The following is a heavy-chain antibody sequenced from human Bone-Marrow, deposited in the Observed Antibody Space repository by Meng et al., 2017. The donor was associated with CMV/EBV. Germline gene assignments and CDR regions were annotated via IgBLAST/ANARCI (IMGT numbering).Heavy chain of an antibody. J-gene: IGHJ4*02. V-gene: IGHV3-30*02. CDR1: GFTFSSYG. D-gene: IGHD3-3*01. CDR2: IRYDGSNK. CDR3: AREGDDFWSGYRFDY. Sequence: GESLKISCAASGFTFSSYGMHWVRQAPGKGLEWVAFIRYDGSNKYYADSVKGRFTISRDNSKNTLYLQMNSLRAEDTAVYYCAREGDDFWSGYRFDYWGQGTLVTVSS.